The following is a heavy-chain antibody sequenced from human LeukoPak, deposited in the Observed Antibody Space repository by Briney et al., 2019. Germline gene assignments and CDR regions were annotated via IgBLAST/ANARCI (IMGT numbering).Heavy chain of an antibody. D-gene: IGHD3-10*01. Sequence: SVKVSCKASGYTFTGYYMHWVRQAPGQGLEWMGGIIPIFGSANYAQKFQGRVTITADESTSTAYMELSSLRSEDTAVYYCATATMVRDVHFDYWGQGTLVTVSS. CDR3: ATATMVRDVHFDY. J-gene: IGHJ4*02. CDR1: GYTFTGYY. V-gene: IGHV1-69*13. CDR2: IIPIFGSA.